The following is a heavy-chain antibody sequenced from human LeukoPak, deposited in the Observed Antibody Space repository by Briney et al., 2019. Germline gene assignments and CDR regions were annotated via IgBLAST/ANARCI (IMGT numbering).Heavy chain of an antibody. J-gene: IGHJ2*01. CDR1: GGSISNYY. Sequence: PSETLSLTCTVSGGSISNYYWSWIRQPAGKGLEWIGRIYTSGSTNYNPSLKSRVTMSLETSKNQFSLKLSSVTAADTAVYYCARVGVYDYVWGSYRQNHWYFDLWGRGTLVTVSS. D-gene: IGHD3-16*02. V-gene: IGHV4-4*07. CDR3: ARVGVYDYVWGSYRQNHWYFDL. CDR2: IYTSGST.